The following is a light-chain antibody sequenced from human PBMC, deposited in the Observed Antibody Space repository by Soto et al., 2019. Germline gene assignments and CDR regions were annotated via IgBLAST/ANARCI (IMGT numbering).Light chain of an antibody. CDR3: QRRCEG. V-gene: IGKV3-11*01. Sequence: DIVLTQSPATLSWSPGERATLSCRASQTVSSYLALYQQKPGQAPRLLIYDASGGATCILARLGGSGYGTVFTITLRSLEPEAFAVYYYQRRCEGFGQGTKVDIK. J-gene: IGKJ1*01. CDR2: DAS. CDR1: QTVSSY.